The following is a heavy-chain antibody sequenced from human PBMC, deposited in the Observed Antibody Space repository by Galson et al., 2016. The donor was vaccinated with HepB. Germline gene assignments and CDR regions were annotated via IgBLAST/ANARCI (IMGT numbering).Heavy chain of an antibody. V-gene: IGHV1-3*01. D-gene: IGHD2-15*01. CDR3: ARVRSCCGSSCSGFDY. J-gene: IGHJ4*02. CDR2: ITVGNGNT. Sequence: SVKVSCKASGYTVTSHAIHWVRQAPGHRLEWMGWITVGNGNTKYSQKFQGRVTFTGDQSASTAYMEMSSLRPEDTAVFYCARVRSCCGSSCSGFDYWGQGTLVTVSS. CDR1: GYTVTSHA.